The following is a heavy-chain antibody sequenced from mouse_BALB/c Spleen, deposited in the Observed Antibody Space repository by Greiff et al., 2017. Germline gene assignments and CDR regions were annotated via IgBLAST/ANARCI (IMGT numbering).Heavy chain of an antibody. CDR2: INPGSGGT. V-gene: IGHV1-54*01. CDR3: TRKVRRGPFAY. J-gene: IGHJ3*01. Sequence: QVQLQQSGAELVRPGTSVKVSCKASGYAFTNYLIEWVKQRPGQGLEWIGVINPGSGGTNYNEKFKGKATLTADKSSSTAYMQLSSLTSDDSAVYFCTRKVRRGPFAYWGQGTLVTVSA. CDR1: GYAFTNYL. D-gene: IGHD2-14*01.